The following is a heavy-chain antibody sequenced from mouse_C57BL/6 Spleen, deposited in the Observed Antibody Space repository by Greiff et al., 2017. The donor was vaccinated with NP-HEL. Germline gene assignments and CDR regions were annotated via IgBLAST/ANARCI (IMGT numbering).Heavy chain of an antibody. V-gene: IGHV1-64*01. CDR3: ARSTMVTTRLDY. Sequence: QVQLKQSGAELVKPGASVKLSCKASGYTFTSYWMHWVKQRPGQGLEWIGMIHPNSGSTNYNEKFKSKATLTVDKSSSTAYMQLSSLTSEDSAVYYCARSTMVTTRLDYWGQGTTLTVSS. CDR2: IHPNSGST. J-gene: IGHJ2*01. D-gene: IGHD2-2*01. CDR1: GYTFTSYW.